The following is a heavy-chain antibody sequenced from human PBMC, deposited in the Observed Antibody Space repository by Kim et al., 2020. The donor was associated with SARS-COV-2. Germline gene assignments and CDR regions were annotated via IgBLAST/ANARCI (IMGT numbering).Heavy chain of an antibody. CDR3: AREPPVPHMVRGPYTYYYYGMDV. Sequence: GGSLRLSCAASGFTFSSYAMHWVRQAPGKGLEWVAVISYDGSNKYYADSVKGRFTISRDNSKNTLYLQMNSLRAEDTAVYYCAREPPVPHMVRGPYTYYYYGMDVWGQGTTVTVSS. CDR1: GFTFSSYA. J-gene: IGHJ6*02. V-gene: IGHV3-30*04. CDR2: ISYDGSNK. D-gene: IGHD3-10*01.